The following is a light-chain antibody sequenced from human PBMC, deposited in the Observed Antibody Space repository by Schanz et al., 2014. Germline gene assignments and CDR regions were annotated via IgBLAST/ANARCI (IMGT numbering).Light chain of an antibody. Sequence: DIVMTQSPDSLAVSLGERATIHCKSSQSLLYTSDSKDYLAWYQHKPGQPPKLVIHWATSRESGVPDRFSGSGSGTDFTLTISSLQAEDVAVYYCQQYYSTPRTFGQGTKVEIK. CDR2: WAT. CDR3: QQYYSTPRT. J-gene: IGKJ1*01. V-gene: IGKV4-1*01. CDR1: QSLLYTSDSKDY.